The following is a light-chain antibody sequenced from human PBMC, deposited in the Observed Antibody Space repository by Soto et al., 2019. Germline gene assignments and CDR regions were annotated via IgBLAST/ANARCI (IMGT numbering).Light chain of an antibody. Sequence: EIVLTQSPGTLSLSPGERATLSCRASQSVSSSHLAWYQQKPGQAPRLLIFGASSRATGIPDRFSGSGSGTDFTLTISRLDPEDFAVYYCQQYGSSSFTFGPGTKVDIK. V-gene: IGKV3-20*01. CDR3: QQYGSSSFT. CDR1: QSVSSSH. J-gene: IGKJ3*01. CDR2: GAS.